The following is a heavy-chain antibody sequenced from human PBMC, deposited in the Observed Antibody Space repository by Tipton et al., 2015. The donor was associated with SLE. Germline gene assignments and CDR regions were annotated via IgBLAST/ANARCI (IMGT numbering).Heavy chain of an antibody. J-gene: IGHJ6*03. Sequence: TLSLTCTVSGGSISSFFWTWIRQPPGKGLEWIGYISYSGATNYNPSLKSRVTISEDAPKKQFSLKLRSVTAADTAVYYCARVPLYYYYYMDVWGKGTTVTVSS. CDR2: ISYSGAT. CDR1: GGSISSFF. V-gene: IGHV4-59*01. CDR3: ARVPLYYYYYMDV.